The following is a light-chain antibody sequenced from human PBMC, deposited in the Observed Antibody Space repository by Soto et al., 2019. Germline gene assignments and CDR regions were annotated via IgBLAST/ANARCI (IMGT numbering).Light chain of an antibody. J-gene: IGKJ5*01. V-gene: IGKV1-39*01. CDR2: AAS. CDR1: QSISSY. Sequence: DIQMTQYTSSLSASVGDRVTITCRASQSISSYSNFYQQKPGKAPKLLIYAASSLQSGVPSRFSGSGSGTHFTLTISSREHEDFATDYCQQANTFPLTCGHGTR. CDR3: QQANTFPLT.